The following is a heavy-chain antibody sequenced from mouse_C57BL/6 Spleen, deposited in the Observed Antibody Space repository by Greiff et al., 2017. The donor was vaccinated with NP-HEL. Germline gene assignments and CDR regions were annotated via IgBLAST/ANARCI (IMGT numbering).Heavy chain of an antibody. CDR3: ASHDYDSGY. Sequence: EVMLVESGGDLVKPGGSLKLSCAASGFTFSSYGMSWVRQTPDKRLEWVATISSGGSYTYYPDSVKGRFTISRDNAKNTLYLQMSSLKSEDTAMYYCASHDYDSGYWGQGTTLTVSS. CDR2: ISSGGSYT. CDR1: GFTFSSYG. J-gene: IGHJ2*01. V-gene: IGHV5-6*02. D-gene: IGHD2-4*01.